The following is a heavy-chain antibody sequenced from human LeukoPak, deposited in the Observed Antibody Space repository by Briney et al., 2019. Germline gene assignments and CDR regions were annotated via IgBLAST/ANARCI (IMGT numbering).Heavy chain of an antibody. CDR3: ARGRYSSSFSWFDP. J-gene: IGHJ5*02. CDR1: GASISSGSYY. Sequence: ASETLSLTCTVSGASISSGSYYWSWIRQPAGKGLEWIGRIYTSGSTNYNPSLKSRVTISVDTSKNQFSLKLSSVTAADTAVYYCARGRYSSSFSWFDPWGQGTLVTVSS. V-gene: IGHV4-61*02. D-gene: IGHD6-13*01. CDR2: IYTSGST.